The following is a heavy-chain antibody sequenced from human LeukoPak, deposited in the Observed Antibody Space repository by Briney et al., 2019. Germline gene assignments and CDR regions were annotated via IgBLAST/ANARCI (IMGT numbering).Heavy chain of an antibody. CDR2: ISSSSSYI. J-gene: IGHJ4*02. CDR3: ASGYDILTGYPL. D-gene: IGHD3-9*01. CDR1: GFTFSSYS. V-gene: IGHV3-21*01. Sequence: GGSLRLSCAASGFTFSSYSMNWVRQAPGKGLEWVSSISSSSSYIYYADSVKGRFTISRDNAKNSLYLQMNSLRAEDTAVYYCASGYDILTGYPLWGQGTLDTVSS.